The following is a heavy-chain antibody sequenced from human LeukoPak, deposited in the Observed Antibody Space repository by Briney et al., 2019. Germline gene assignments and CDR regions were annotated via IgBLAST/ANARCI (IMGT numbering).Heavy chain of an antibody. J-gene: IGHJ5*02. CDR1: GFTFSGYW. Sequence: GGSLRLSCAASGFTFSGYWMSWVRQAPGKGLECVANIKEDGSEKFYVDSVKGRFTISRDNAENSLFLQMNSLRAEDTAVYYCGRGHYGDYAWGQGNLVTVSS. V-gene: IGHV3-7*01. D-gene: IGHD4-17*01. CDR2: IKEDGSEK. CDR3: GRGHYGDYA.